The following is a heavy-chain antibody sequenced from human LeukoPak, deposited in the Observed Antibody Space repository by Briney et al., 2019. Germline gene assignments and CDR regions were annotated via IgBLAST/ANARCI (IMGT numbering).Heavy chain of an antibody. Sequence: GRSLRLSCAASGFTFDDYAMHWVRQAPGKGLEWVSGISWNSGSIGYADSVKGRFTISRDNSKNTLYLQMNSLRAEDTAVYYCARDLGWLHYEDWGQGILVTVSS. CDR2: ISWNSGSI. D-gene: IGHD5-12*01. CDR3: ARDLGWLHYED. J-gene: IGHJ4*02. V-gene: IGHV3-9*01. CDR1: GFTFDDYA.